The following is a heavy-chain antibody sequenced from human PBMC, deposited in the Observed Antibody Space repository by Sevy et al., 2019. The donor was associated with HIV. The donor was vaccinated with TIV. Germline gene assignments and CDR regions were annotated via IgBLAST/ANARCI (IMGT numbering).Heavy chain of an antibody. J-gene: IGHJ6*02. CDR2: IYTSGST. D-gene: IGHD2-2*01. V-gene: IGHV4-4*07. CDR1: GGSISSYY. CDR3: ARGSPVVPAAMLYYYYYGMDV. Sequence: SETLSLTCTVSGGSISSYYWSWIRQPAGKGLEWIGRIYTSGSTNYNPSLKSRVTMSVETSKNQFSLRLGSVTAADTAVYYCARGSPVVPAAMLYYYYYGMDVWGQGTTVTVSS.